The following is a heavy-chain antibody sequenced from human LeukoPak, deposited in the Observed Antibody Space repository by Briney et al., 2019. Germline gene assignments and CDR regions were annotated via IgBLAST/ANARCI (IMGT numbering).Heavy chain of an antibody. CDR2: ISYSSDYI. V-gene: IGHV3-21*01. D-gene: IGHD6-13*01. J-gene: IGHJ4*02. Sequence: PGGSLRLSCAASGFTFSSFGMNWVRQAPGKGLEWVSSISYSSDYIYYADSVKGRFTISRDNAKNSLYLQMNSLRAEDTAVYYCATLVTAAATYWGQGTLVTVSS. CDR3: ATLVTAAATY. CDR1: GFTFSSFG.